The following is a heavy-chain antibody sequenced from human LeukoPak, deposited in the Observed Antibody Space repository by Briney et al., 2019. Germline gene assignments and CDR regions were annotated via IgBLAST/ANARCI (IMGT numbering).Heavy chain of an antibody. D-gene: IGHD6-19*01. CDR1: GFTFSDYY. CDR2: ISSSGSTI. Sequence: PGGSLRLSCAASGFTFSDYYMSWIRQAPGKGLEWVSYISSSGSTIYYADSVKGRFTISRDNAKNSLYLQMSSLRAEDTAVYYCARTTYSSGWEVDYWGQGTLVTVSS. CDR3: ARTTYSSGWEVDY. J-gene: IGHJ4*02. V-gene: IGHV3-11*01.